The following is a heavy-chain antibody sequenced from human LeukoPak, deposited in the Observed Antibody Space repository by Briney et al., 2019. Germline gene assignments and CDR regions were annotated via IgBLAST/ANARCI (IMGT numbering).Heavy chain of an antibody. CDR2: ISYDGSNK. Sequence: PGGSLRLSCAASGFTFSSYGMHWVRQAPGKGLEWVAVISYDGSNKYYTDSVQGRFTVSRDNSKNTLYLQMNSLRAEDTAVYYCAKIGATTDLFDALDIWGQGTMVTVSS. D-gene: IGHD1-26*01. CDR3: AKIGATTDLFDALDI. CDR1: GFTFSSYG. V-gene: IGHV3-30*18. J-gene: IGHJ3*02.